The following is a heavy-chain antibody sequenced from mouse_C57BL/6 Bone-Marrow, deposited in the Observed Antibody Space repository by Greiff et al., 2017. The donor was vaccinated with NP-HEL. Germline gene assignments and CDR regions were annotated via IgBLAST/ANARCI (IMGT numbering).Heavy chain of an antibody. CDR1: GFTFSSYA. CDR3: ARGRLGLYFDY. V-gene: IGHV5-4*03. CDR2: ISDGGSYT. D-gene: IGHD4-1*01. J-gene: IGHJ2*01. Sequence: EVKLVESGGGLVKPGGSLKLSCAASGFTFSSYAMSWVRQTPAKRLEWVATISDGGSYTYYPDNVKGRFTISRDNAKNNLYLQISHLESEDTAMYYCARGRLGLYFDYWGQGTTLTVSS.